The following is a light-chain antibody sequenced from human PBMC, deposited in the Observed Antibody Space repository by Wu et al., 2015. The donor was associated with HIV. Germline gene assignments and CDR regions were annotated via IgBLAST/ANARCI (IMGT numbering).Light chain of an antibody. CDR3: QRYDGSPRT. CDR2: AAS. J-gene: IGKJ1*01. V-gene: IGKV3-20*01. CDR1: QSVGTY. Sequence: EIVLTQSPGTLSLSPGERATLSCRASQSVGTYLAWYQHKPGQAPRLLIYAASTRATGIPDRFSGSGSGTDFTLTISRLEPGDFAVYYCQRYDGSPRTFGQGTKVEMK.